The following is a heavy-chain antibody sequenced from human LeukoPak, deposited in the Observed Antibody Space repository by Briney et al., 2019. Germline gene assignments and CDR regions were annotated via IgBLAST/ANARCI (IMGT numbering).Heavy chain of an antibody. Sequence: SETLSLTCTVSGGSISSYYWSWIRQPPGKGLEWIGYIYYSGSTNYNPSLKSRVTISVDTSKNQFSLKPSSVTAADTAVYYCARGPPAAAAVDYWGQGTLVTVSS. CDR1: GGSISSYY. V-gene: IGHV4-59*01. CDR3: ARGPPAAAAVDY. D-gene: IGHD6-13*01. J-gene: IGHJ4*02. CDR2: IYYSGST.